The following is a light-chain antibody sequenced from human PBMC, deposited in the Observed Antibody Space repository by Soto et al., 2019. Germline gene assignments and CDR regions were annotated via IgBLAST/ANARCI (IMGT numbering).Light chain of an antibody. V-gene: IGKV3-15*01. CDR3: QQYYKWPLT. CDR2: GSS. Sequence: EILLTQSRATLPVSPGERATLSCRASQSVGSNLAWFQQKPGQAPRLLIYGSSTRATGVPARLSGSGSGADFTLTISNLQSEDFAVYYCQQYYKWPLTFGQGTRLEIK. J-gene: IGKJ5*01. CDR1: QSVGSN.